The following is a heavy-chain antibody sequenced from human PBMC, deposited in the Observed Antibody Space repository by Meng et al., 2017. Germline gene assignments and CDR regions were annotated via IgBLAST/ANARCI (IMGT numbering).Heavy chain of an antibody. CDR2: INTNTGNP. V-gene: IGHV7-4-1*02. Sequence: ASVKVSCKASGYTFTSYVMNWVRQAPGQGLEWMGWINTNTGNPTYAQGFTGRFVFSLDTSVSTAYLQISSLKAEDTAVYYCSRVGGSHYYGSGSYLHYYYYYGMDVWDQGTTVTVSS. J-gene: IGHJ6*02. CDR1: GYTFTSYV. D-gene: IGHD3-10*01. CDR3: SRVGGSHYYGSGSYLHYYYYYGMDV.